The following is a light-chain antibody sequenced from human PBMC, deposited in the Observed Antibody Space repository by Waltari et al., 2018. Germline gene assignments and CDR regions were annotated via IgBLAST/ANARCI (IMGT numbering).Light chain of an antibody. CDR2: GND. CDR3: AAWDDILSGYV. Sequence: QSVLTQPPSASGTPGQRVTISCSGSSSNIGSNYVYWLQQVPGTAPRTLIYGNDQRPSGVPDRFSGSKSGTSGSLAISGLRSEDEGDYYCAAWDDILSGYVFATGTRVTVL. J-gene: IGLJ1*01. CDR1: SSNIGSNY. V-gene: IGLV1-47*01.